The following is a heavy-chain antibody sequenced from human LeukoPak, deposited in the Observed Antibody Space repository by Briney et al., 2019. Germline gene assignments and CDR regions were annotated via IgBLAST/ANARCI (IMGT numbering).Heavy chain of an antibody. Sequence: SETLSLTCAVYGGSFSGYYWSWIRQPPGKGLEWIGEINHSGSTNYNPSLKSRVTISVDTSKNQFSLKLSSVTAADTAVYYCAREPPIMITFGGVIGTYFDYWGQGTLVTVSS. J-gene: IGHJ4*02. CDR2: INHSGST. CDR3: AREPPIMITFGGVIGTYFDY. CDR1: GGSFSGYY. V-gene: IGHV4-34*01. D-gene: IGHD3-16*02.